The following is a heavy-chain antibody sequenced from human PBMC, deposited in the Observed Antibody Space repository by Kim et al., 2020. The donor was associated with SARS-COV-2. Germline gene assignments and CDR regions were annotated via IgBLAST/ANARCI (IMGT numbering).Heavy chain of an antibody. D-gene: IGHD3-3*01. V-gene: IGHV3-30*04. CDR3: ARDQALPKLLERGGMDV. Sequence: GGSLRLSCAASGFTFSSYAMHWVRQAPGKGLEWVAVISYDGSNKYYADSVKGRFTISRDNSKNTLYLQMNSLRAADTAVYYCARDQALPKLLERGGMDVWGQGTTVTVSS. CDR1: GFTFSSYA. J-gene: IGHJ6*02. CDR2: ISYDGSNK.